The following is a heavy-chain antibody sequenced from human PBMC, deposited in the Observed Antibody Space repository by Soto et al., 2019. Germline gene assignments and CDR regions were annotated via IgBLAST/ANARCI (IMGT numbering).Heavy chain of an antibody. Sequence: PSETLSLTCAVYGGPFSGYYWSWIRQPPGKGLEWIGEINHSGSTNYNPSLKSRVTISVDTSKNQFSLKLSSVTAADTAVYYCARVHASGHGVDLWGQGTLVTVSS. CDR1: GGPFSGYY. D-gene: IGHD5-12*01. CDR2: INHSGST. CDR3: ARVHASGHGVDL. V-gene: IGHV4-34*01. J-gene: IGHJ5*02.